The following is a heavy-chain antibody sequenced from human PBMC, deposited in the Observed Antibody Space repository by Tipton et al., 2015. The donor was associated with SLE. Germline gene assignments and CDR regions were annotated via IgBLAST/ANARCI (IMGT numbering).Heavy chain of an antibody. D-gene: IGHD2-21*01. V-gene: IGHV3-7*01. CDR2: IEQNGRVE. CDR3: ARDCEGQCGAEYPDY. Sequence: SLRLSCTGSGFSFGYYSLSWARQSPGQGLGWVANIEQNGRVEYYVDSVKGRFTISRDDAKNSLYLQMNSLRAGDTAVYYCARDCEGQCGAEYPDYWGQGTLVTVSS. CDR1: GFSFGYYS. J-gene: IGHJ4*02.